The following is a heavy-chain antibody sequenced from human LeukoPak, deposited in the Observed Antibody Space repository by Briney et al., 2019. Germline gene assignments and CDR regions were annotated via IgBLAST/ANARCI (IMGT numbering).Heavy chain of an antibody. CDR3: AKSLEDYVWGSYRYHYDY. Sequence: GGSLRLSCAASGFTFSSYAMNWVRQAPGKGLEWVSAISGSGFTTYYADSVKGRFTISRDNSKNTLYLQMNSLRAEDRAVYYCAKSLEDYVWGSYRYHYDYWGQGTLVTVSS. CDR2: ISGSGFTT. CDR1: GFTFSSYA. V-gene: IGHV3-23*01. D-gene: IGHD3-16*02. J-gene: IGHJ4*02.